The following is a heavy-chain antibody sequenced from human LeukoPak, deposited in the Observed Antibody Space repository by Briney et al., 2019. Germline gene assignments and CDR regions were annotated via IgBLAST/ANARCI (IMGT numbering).Heavy chain of an antibody. D-gene: IGHD3-22*01. J-gene: IGHJ4*02. V-gene: IGHV3-30*03. CDR3: ASIMRDYYDSSGTLFDY. CDR2: ISYDGSNK. CDR1: GFTFSSYG. Sequence: TGGSLRLSCAASGFTFSSYGIHWVRQAPGKGLEWVAVISYDGSNKYYADSVKGRFTISRDNSKNTLYLQMNSLRAEDTAVYYCASIMRDYYDSSGTLFDYWGQGTLVTVSS.